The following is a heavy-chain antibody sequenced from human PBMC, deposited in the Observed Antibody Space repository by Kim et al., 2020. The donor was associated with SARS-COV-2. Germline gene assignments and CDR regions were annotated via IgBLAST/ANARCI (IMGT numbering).Heavy chain of an antibody. CDR2: INHSGST. Sequence: SETLSLTCAVYGGSFSGYYWSWIRQPPGKGLEWIGEINHSGSTNYNPSLKSRVTISVDTSKNQFSLKLRSVTAADTAVYYCARDSGLGVVDYWGQGTLVT. J-gene: IGHJ4*02. CDR1: GGSFSGYY. CDR3: ARDSGLGVVDY. D-gene: IGHD1-26*01. V-gene: IGHV4-34*01.